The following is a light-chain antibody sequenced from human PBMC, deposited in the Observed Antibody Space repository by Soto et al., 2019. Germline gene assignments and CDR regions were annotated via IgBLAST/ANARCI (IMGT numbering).Light chain of an antibody. Sequence: TVLTQSPGTLSLSPGERATLSFRASQSISSSYLAWYQQRPGQAPRLLIYGASSRATGIPDRFSGSGSGTEFTLTISRLEPEDFAVYYCQQYGSSSWTFGQGTKVDIK. CDR3: QQYGSSSWT. J-gene: IGKJ1*01. CDR2: GAS. CDR1: QSISSSY. V-gene: IGKV3-20*01.